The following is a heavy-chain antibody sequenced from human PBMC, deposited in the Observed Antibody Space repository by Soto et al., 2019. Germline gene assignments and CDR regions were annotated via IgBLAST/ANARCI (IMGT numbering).Heavy chain of an antibody. Sequence: NPSETLSLTCAVYGGSFSGYYWSWIRQPPGKGLEWIGEINHSGSTNYNPSLKSRVTISVDTSKNQFSLKLSSVTAADTAVYYCARKVPGWSPFDYWGQGTLVTVSS. D-gene: IGHD2-15*01. V-gene: IGHV4-34*01. CDR2: INHSGST. CDR1: GGSFSGYY. J-gene: IGHJ4*02. CDR3: ARKVPGWSPFDY.